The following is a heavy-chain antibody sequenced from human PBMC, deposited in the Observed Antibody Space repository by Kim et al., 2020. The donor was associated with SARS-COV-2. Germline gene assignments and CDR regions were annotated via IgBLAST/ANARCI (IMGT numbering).Heavy chain of an antibody. CDR2: INAGNGNT. CDR3: VRGPFGELSPDAFDI. V-gene: IGHV1-3*01. CDR1: GYTFTSYA. D-gene: IGHD3-10*01. J-gene: IGHJ3*02. Sequence: ASVKVSCKASGYTFTSYAMHWVRQAPGQRLEWMGWINAGNGNTKYSQKFQGRVTITRDTSASTAYMELSSLRSEDTAVYYCVRGPFGELSPDAFDIWGQGTMVTVSS.